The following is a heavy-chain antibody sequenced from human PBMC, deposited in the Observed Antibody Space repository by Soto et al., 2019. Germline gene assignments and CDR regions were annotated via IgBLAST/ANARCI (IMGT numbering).Heavy chain of an antibody. V-gene: IGHV1-69*01. CDR2: IIPIFGTA. Sequence: WVRQAPGQGLEWMGGIIPIFGTANYAQKFQGRVTITADESTSTAYMELSSLRSEDTAVYYCARSRREALPAYFDYWGQGTLVTVSS. CDR3: ARSRREALPAYFDY. D-gene: IGHD1-26*01. J-gene: IGHJ4*02.